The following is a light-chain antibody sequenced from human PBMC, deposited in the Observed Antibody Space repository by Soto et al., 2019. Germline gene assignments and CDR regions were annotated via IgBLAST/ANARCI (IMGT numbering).Light chain of an antibody. CDR1: QSVSSY. V-gene: IGKV3-11*01. Sequence: EIVLTQSPATLSLSPGERATLSCRASQSVSSYLAWYQQKPGQAPRLLIYDASNRATGIPARFSGSGSGTYFTLTISSLEPEDFAVYYCQQRETFGQGTKLEIK. CDR2: DAS. J-gene: IGKJ2*01. CDR3: QQRET.